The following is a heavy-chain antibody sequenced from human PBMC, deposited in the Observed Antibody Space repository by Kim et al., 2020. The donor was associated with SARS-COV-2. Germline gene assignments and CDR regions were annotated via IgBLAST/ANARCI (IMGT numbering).Heavy chain of an antibody. J-gene: IGHJ4*02. D-gene: IGHD3-22*01. Sequence: SVKVSCKASGGTFSSYAISWVRQAPGQGLEWMGGIIPIFGTANYAQKFQGRVTITADESTSTAYMELSSLRSEDTAVYYCVCGEWGRYYDSSGYVPSFDYWGQGTLVTVSS. CDR3: VCGEWGRYYDSSGYVPSFDY. CDR2: IIPIFGTA. CDR1: GGTFSSYA. V-gene: IGHV1-69*13.